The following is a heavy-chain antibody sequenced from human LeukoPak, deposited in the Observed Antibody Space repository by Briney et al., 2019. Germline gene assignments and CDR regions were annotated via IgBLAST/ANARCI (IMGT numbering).Heavy chain of an antibody. CDR2: IAYTGTI. J-gene: IGHJ4*02. V-gene: IGHV3-48*01. CDR1: GFSFSSYS. CDR3: ARDPHSLDY. Sequence: GGSLRLSCAASGFSFSSYSMNWVRQAPGKGLEWVAYIAYTGTIHYADSVRGRFAISRDNAKNSLYLQLNSLRVEDTAVYYCARDPHSLDYWGQGTRVTVSS.